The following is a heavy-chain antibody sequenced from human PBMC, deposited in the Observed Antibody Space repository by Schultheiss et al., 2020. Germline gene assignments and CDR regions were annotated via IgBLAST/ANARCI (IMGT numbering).Heavy chain of an antibody. D-gene: IGHD3-22*01. CDR1: GFTFSSYS. CDR3: ATASFASSGPSAGAY. Sequence: GGSLRLSCAASGFTFSSYSMNWVRQAPGKGLEWVSSISSSSSYIYYADSVKGRFTISRDNAKNSLYLQMNSLRAEDTAVYYCATASFASSGPSAGAYWGQGTLVTLSS. J-gene: IGHJ4*02. V-gene: IGHV3-21*01. CDR2: ISSSSSYI.